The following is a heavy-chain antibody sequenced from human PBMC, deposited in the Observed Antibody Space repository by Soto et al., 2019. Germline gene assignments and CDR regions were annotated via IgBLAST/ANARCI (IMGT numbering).Heavy chain of an antibody. Sequence: GASVRVSCKAAGYTFTSYGISWVRQAPGQGLEWMGWISAYNGNTNYAQKLQGRVTMTTDTSTSTAYMELRSLRSDDTAVYYCARGYYDSSGYKHLYGMDVWGQGTTVTVSS. CDR1: GYTFTSYG. D-gene: IGHD3-22*01. CDR3: ARGYYDSSGYKHLYGMDV. CDR2: ISAYNGNT. V-gene: IGHV1-18*01. J-gene: IGHJ6*02.